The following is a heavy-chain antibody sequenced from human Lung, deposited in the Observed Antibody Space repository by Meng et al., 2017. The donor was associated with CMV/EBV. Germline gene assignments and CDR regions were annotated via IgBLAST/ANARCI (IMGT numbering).Heavy chain of an antibody. Sequence: EVQLLESGGNLVQPGGSLRLSCAASGFSFSNYAMTWVRQAPGRGLEWVSTISGRGDDTYYADSGKGRFTISRDNSKNTLYLQMNSLRAEDTAIYYCARLTPTYSSATFDYWGQGTLCNVSS. J-gene: IGHJ4*02. V-gene: IGHV3-23*01. CDR3: ARLTPTYSSATFDY. D-gene: IGHD2/OR15-2a*01. CDR2: ISGRGDDT. CDR1: GFSFSNYA.